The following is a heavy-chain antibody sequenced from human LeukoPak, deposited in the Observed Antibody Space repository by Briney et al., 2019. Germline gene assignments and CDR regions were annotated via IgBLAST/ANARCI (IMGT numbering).Heavy chain of an antibody. CDR3: AKEDVVVITIRYFQH. J-gene: IGHJ1*01. CDR2: ISYDGSNK. V-gene: IGHV3-30*18. Sequence: GGSPRLSCAASGFTFSSYGMHWARQAPGKGLEWVAVISYDGSNKYYADSVKGRFTISRDNSKNTLYLQMNSLRTEDTAIYYCAKEDVVVITIRYFQHWGQGTLVTVSS. CDR1: GFTFSSYG. D-gene: IGHD3-22*01.